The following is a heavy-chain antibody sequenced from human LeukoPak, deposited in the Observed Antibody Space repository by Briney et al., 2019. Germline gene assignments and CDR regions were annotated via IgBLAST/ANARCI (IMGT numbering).Heavy chain of an antibody. CDR3: ARNTCSGGSCYQDY. CDR1: GGSISSGGYY. Sequence: SETLSLTCTVSGGSISSGGYYWSWIRQHPGKGLEWIEYIYYSGSTYYNPSLKSRITISVDTSKNQFSLKLSSVTAADTAVYYCARNTCSGGSCYQDYWGQGTLVTVSS. CDR2: IYYSGST. D-gene: IGHD2-15*01. J-gene: IGHJ4*02. V-gene: IGHV4-31*03.